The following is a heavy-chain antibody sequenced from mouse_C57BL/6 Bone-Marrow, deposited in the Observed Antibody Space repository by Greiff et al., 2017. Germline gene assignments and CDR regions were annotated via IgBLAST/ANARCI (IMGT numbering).Heavy chain of an antibody. Sequence: VQLQQPRAELVKPGASVKMSCKASGYTFTSYWITWVKQRPGQGLEWIGAIYPGSGSTNYNEKFKSKATLTVYTSSSTAYMQLSSLTSEDSAFYYCARPYYSNYCYFDVWGTGTTVTVSS. CDR2: IYPGSGST. CDR1: GYTFTSYW. CDR3: ARPYYSNYCYFDV. D-gene: IGHD2-5*01. V-gene: IGHV1-55*01. J-gene: IGHJ1*03.